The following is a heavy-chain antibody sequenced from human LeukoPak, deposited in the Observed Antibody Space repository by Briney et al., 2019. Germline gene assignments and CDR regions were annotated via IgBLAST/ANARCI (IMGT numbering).Heavy chain of an antibody. CDR3: AGYYNVVFDY. CDR2: INHSGST. J-gene: IGHJ4*02. Sequence: SETLSLTCAVYGGSFSGYYWSWIRQPPGKGLEWIGEINHSGSTNYNPSLKSRVTISVDTSKNQFSLKLSSVTAADTAVYYCAGYYNVVFDYWGQGTLVTVSS. V-gene: IGHV4-34*01. D-gene: IGHD3-9*01. CDR1: GGSFSGYY.